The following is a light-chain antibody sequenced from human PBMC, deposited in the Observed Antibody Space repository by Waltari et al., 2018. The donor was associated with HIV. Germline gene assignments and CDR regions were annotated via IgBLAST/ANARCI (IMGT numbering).Light chain of an antibody. CDR1: SSDVCGYNF. CDR2: DVF. J-gene: IGLJ3*02. CDR3: CSYAGSRTWV. Sequence: QSALTQPASVSGSPGQSITVSCTGTSSDVCGYNFVPWYQQHPGKAPKLIIFDVFKRPAGVSERFSGSRSGNTASLTVSGLQAEDEADYYCCSYAGSRTWVFGGGTALTVL. V-gene: IGLV2-23*02.